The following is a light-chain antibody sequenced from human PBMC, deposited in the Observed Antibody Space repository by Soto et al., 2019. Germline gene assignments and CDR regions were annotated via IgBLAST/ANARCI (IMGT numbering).Light chain of an antibody. V-gene: IGKV3-20*01. J-gene: IGKJ1*01. Sequence: EIVLTQSPGTLSLSPGERATLSCRASQSVSSSNLAWYQQQPGQAPRLVIYGASSRATGIPDRFSGSGSGTDFTLTISRLEPEDFAVYYCQQYGNSPTTFGQGTKVEIK. CDR2: GAS. CDR3: QQYGNSPTT. CDR1: QSVSSSN.